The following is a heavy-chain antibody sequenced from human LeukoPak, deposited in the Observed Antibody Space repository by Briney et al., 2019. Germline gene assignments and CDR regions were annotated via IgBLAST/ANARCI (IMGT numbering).Heavy chain of an antibody. CDR2: INPNSGGT. Sequence: ASVTVSCKASGYTFTGYYMHWVRQAPGQGLEWMGRINPNSGGTNYAQKFQGRVTMTRDTSISTAYMELSRLRSDDTAVYYCARLPGLRYQIDYWGQGTLVTVSS. J-gene: IGHJ4*02. V-gene: IGHV1-2*06. CDR1: GYTFTGYY. CDR3: ARLPGLRYQIDY. D-gene: IGHD5-12*01.